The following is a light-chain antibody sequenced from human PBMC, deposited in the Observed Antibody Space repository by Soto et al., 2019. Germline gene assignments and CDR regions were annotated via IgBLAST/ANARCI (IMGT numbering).Light chain of an antibody. V-gene: IGLV2-11*01. J-gene: IGLJ3*02. CDR3: CSYAGSYSWV. CDR2: DVS. CDR1: SSDVGAYNY. Sequence: QSALTQPRSVSGSPGQSVTISCTGTSSDVGAYNYVSWYQHHPGKAPKVMIYDVSERPSGVPDRFSGSKSDNKASLTISGLYDEDEADYYCCSYAGSYSWVFGGGTKLTVL.